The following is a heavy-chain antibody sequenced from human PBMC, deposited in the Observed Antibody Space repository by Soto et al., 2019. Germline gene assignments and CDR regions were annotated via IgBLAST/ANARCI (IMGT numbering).Heavy chain of an antibody. CDR2: INHSGTT. V-gene: IGHV4-34*01. CDR3: ARHSNVRVLLFAFDI. D-gene: IGHD2-21*01. CDR1: GGSLSGYF. Sequence: PSETLSLTCAVEGGSLSGYFWTWIRQSPGTRLEWIGAINHSGTTNDNPSLKSRVAISVDTSKNQFSLKLSSVTAADTAVYYCARHSNVRVLLFAFDIWGQGTMVTVSS. J-gene: IGHJ3*02.